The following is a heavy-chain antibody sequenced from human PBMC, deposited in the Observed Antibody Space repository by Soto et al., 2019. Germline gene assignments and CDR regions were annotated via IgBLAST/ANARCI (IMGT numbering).Heavy chain of an antibody. D-gene: IGHD3-22*01. CDR2: IKQDGSEK. J-gene: IGHJ4*02. CDR1: GFTFSSYW. CDR3: ARGLSSGYYYSFDY. Sequence: EVQLVESGGGLVQPGGSLRLSCAASGFTFSSYWMSWVRQAPGKGLEWVANIKQDGSEKYYVDSVKGRFTISRDNAKNSLYLQMNSRRAEDPAVYYCARGLSSGYYYSFDYWGQGTLVTVSS. V-gene: IGHV3-7*05.